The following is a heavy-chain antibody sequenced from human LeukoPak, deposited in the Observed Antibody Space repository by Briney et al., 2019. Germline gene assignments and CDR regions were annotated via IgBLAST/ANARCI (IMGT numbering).Heavy chain of an antibody. D-gene: IGHD3-22*01. J-gene: IGHJ5*02. V-gene: IGHV1-2*02. CDR1: GYTFTGYY. CDR2: INPNSGDT. CDR3: ARDIVVVVAAYYYDSSGYYL. Sequence: ASVKVSCKASGYTFTGYYMHWVRQAPGQGLEWMGWINPNSGDTNYAQKFQGRVTMTRDTSISTAYMGLSRLRSDDTAVYYCARDIVVVVAAYYYDSSGYYLWGQGTLVTVSS.